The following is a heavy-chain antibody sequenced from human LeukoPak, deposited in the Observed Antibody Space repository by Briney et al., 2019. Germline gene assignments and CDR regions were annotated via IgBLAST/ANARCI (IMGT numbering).Heavy chain of an antibody. Sequence: SVTVSCKASGGTFSSYAISWVRQAPGQGLEWMGGIIPIFGTVNYAQKFQGRVTITADESTSTAYMELSSLRSEDTAVYYCARDSRYPTVAFDIWGQGTMVTVSS. CDR1: GGTFSSYA. D-gene: IGHD3-9*01. CDR3: ARDSRYPTVAFDI. V-gene: IGHV1-69*13. CDR2: IIPIFGTV. J-gene: IGHJ3*02.